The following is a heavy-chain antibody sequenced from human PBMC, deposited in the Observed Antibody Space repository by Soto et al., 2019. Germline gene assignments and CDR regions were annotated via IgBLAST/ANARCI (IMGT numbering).Heavy chain of an antibody. CDR1: GGTFNTYA. J-gene: IGHJ4*02. CDR3: AREVQVHTPAFVY. V-gene: IGHV1-69*19. Sequence: QVQLVQSGAEMKKPGSSVKVSCQSSGGTFNTYAMNWVRQAPGQGPEWMGDISPMFGAANYAPKFQGRVTITADESTGTSYMPLRSLTSEETALYFCAREVQVHTPAFVYWGQGTLVTVSS. CDR2: ISPMFGAA. D-gene: IGHD3-10*01.